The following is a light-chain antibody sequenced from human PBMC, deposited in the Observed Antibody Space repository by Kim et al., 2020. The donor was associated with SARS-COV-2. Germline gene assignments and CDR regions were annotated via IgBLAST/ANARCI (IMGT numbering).Light chain of an antibody. CDR3: QQSYSTTVT. J-gene: IGKJ1*01. Sequence: ATVGDRVTITCRASQSISSYLNWYQPKPGKAPKLLIYAASSLQSGVPSRFSGSGSGTDFTLTISSLQPEDFATYYCQQSYSTTVTFGQGTKVDIK. V-gene: IGKV1-39*01. CDR2: AAS. CDR1: QSISSY.